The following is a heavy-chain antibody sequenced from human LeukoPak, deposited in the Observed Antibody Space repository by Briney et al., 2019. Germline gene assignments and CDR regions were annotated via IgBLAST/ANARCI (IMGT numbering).Heavy chain of an antibody. CDR3: ARDAGYCSGGSCYSLWYFDL. CDR2: ISSNGGST. V-gene: IGHV3-64D*09. D-gene: IGHD2-15*01. CDR1: GFTFSSYA. Sequence: GGSLRLSCSASGFTFSSYAMHWVRQAPGKGLEYVSAISSNGGSTYYADSVKGRFTISRDNSKNTLYLQMSSLRAEDTAVYYCARDAGYCSGGSCYSLWYFDLWGRGTLVTVSS. J-gene: IGHJ2*01.